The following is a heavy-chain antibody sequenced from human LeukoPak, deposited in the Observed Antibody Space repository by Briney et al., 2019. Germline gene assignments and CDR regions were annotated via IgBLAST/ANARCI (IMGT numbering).Heavy chain of an antibody. CDR3: AREQARAFDI. CDR1: GFTFSDYY. CDR2: ISSSSSYT. J-gene: IGHJ3*02. Sequence: GGSLRLSCAAFGFTFSDYYMSWIRQAPGKGLEWVSYISSSSSYTNYADSVKGRFTISRDNAKNSLYLQMNSLRAEDTAVYYCAREQARAFDIWGQGTMVTVSS. V-gene: IGHV3-11*05.